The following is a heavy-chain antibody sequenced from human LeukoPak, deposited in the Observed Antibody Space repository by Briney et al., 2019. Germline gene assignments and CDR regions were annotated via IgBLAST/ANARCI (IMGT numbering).Heavy chain of an antibody. CDR3: ARDSSGTNSPEFDY. D-gene: IGHD6-19*01. Sequence: RWASVKVSCKASGYTFTSYGISWVRQAPGQGLEWMGWISAYNGNTNYAQKLQGRVTMTTDTSTSTAYMELRSLRSDDTAVYYCARDSSGTNSPEFDYWGQGTLVTVSS. CDR1: GYTFTSYG. V-gene: IGHV1-18*01. J-gene: IGHJ4*02. CDR2: ISAYNGNT.